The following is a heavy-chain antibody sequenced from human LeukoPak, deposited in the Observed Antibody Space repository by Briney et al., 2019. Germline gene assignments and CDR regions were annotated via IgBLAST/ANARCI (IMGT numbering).Heavy chain of an antibody. CDR3: ARRGVVVVAAPTTYYYYYYMDV. J-gene: IGHJ6*03. Sequence: ASETLSLTCAVYGGSFSGYYWSWIRQPPGKGLEWIGEINHSGSTNYNPSLKSRVTISVDTSKNQFSLKLSSVTAADTAVYYCARRGVVVVAAPTTYYYYYYMDVWGKGTTVTVSS. D-gene: IGHD2-15*01. CDR1: GGSFSGYY. CDR2: INHSGST. V-gene: IGHV4-34*01.